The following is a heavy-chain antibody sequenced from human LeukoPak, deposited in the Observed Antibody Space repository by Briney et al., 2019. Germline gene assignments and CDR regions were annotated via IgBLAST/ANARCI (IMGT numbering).Heavy chain of an antibody. J-gene: IGHJ4*02. CDR3: ARAGYDSSGYLGPYFDY. CDR2: IYYSGGT. Sequence: PSETLSLTCTVSGGSISSGGYYWSWIRQHPGKGLEWIGYIYYSGGTYYNPSLKSRVTISVDTSKNQFSLKLSSVTAADTAVYYCARAGYDSSGYLGPYFDYWGQGTLVTVSS. D-gene: IGHD3-22*01. CDR1: GGSISSGGYY. V-gene: IGHV4-31*03.